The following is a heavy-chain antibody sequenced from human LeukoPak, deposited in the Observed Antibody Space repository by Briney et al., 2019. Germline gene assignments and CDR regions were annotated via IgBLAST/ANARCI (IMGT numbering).Heavy chain of an antibody. CDR2: IYYSGST. Sequence: SETLSPTCTVSGGSISSYYWSWIRQPPGKGLEWIGYIYYSGSTNYNPSFRSRVTISVDTSKNQLSLKLSSVTAADTAVYYCAREEIRSWFDPWGQGTLVTVSS. V-gene: IGHV4-59*01. D-gene: IGHD5-24*01. CDR3: AREEIRSWFDP. J-gene: IGHJ5*02. CDR1: GGSISSYY.